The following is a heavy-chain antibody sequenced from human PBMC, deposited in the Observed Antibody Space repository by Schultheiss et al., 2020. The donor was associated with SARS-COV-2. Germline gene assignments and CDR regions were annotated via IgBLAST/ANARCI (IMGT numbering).Heavy chain of an antibody. V-gene: IGHV4-4*07. Sequence: SQTLSLTCTVYGGARRREEGSWSRETAGKGLEWIGRIYTSGSTNYNPSLKSRVTMSVDTSKNQFSLKLSSVTAADTAVYYCAREGPGAAAGPFDYWGQGTLVTVSS. J-gene: IGHJ4*02. CDR2: IYTSGST. D-gene: IGHD6-13*01. CDR1: GGARRREE. CDR3: AREGPGAAAGPFDY.